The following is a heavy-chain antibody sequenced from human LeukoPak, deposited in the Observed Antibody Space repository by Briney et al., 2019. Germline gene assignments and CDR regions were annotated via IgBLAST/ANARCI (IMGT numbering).Heavy chain of an antibody. CDR2: ISLSGNT. J-gene: IGHJ4*02. V-gene: IGHV4-31*03. Sequence: SQTLSLTCTVSGASMSSDYHWSWIRQHPGEGLEWIGYISLSGNTYYNPTLKGRVTISMDTSKNQFSLRLNSVTAADTAMYFCARYEGAASFDSWGQGTLVTVSS. D-gene: IGHD1-26*01. CDR1: GASMSSDYH. CDR3: ARYEGAASFDS.